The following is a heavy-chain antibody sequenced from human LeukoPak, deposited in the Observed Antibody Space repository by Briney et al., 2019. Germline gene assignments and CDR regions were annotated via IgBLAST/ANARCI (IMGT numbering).Heavy chain of an antibody. V-gene: IGHV3-74*01. Sequence: GGSLRLSCAASGFTFSNYWMHWVRQAPGKGLVWVSRIKRDGSSTDYADSVKGRFTISRDNAKNSLYLQMNSLRAEDTAVYYCARVVRFLEWLPFDYWGQGTLVTVSS. J-gene: IGHJ4*02. CDR1: GFTFSNYW. CDR3: ARVVRFLEWLPFDY. D-gene: IGHD3-3*01. CDR2: IKRDGSST.